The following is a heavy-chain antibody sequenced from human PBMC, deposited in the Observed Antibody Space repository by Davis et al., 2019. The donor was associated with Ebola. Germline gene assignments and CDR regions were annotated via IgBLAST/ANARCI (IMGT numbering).Heavy chain of an antibody. CDR1: GFTFSSNG. CDR3: AKDWGWGTGVGVLFDS. D-gene: IGHD3-16*01. Sequence: GESLKISCAASGFTFSSNGMHWVRRAPGKGLEWVALVSDDENDKYYAESVKGRFSISRDNSKNTLYLQMNSLRHEYTAVYYCAKDWGWGTGVGVLFDSWGQGTLVTVSS. CDR2: VSDDENDK. V-gene: IGHV3-30*18. J-gene: IGHJ4*02.